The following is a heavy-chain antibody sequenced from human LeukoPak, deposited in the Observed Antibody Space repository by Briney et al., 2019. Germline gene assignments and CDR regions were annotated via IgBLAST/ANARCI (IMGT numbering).Heavy chain of an antibody. CDR2: IHNSATT. CDR1: GGSLSSYF. J-gene: IGHJ4*02. Sequence: SETLSLTCTVSGGSLSSYFWSWIRQPPGKGLEWIGYIHNSATTNYNPSLKSRVTISVDTSKNQFSLKLSSVTAADTAVYYCARGFDGGSATKLARYYFDYWGQGTLVTVSS. D-gene: IGHD2-15*01. CDR3: ARGFDGGSATKLARYYFDY. V-gene: IGHV4-59*01.